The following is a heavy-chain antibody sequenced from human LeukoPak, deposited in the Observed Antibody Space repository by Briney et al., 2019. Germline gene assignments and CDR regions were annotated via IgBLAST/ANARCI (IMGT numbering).Heavy chain of an antibody. CDR2: ISYDGSNK. D-gene: IGHD4-17*01. CDR3: ANSNGDSLVD. CDR1: GFTFSSYA. Sequence: PGGSLRLSCAASGFTFSSYAMHWVRQAPGKGLEWVAVISYDGSNKYYADSVKGRFTISRDNSKNTLYLQMNSLRAEDTAVYYCANSNGDSLVDWGQGTLVTVSS. V-gene: IGHV3-30-3*01. J-gene: IGHJ4*02.